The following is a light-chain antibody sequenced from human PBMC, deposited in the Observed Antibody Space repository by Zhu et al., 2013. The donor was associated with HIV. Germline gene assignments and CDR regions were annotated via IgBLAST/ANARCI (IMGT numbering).Light chain of an antibody. CDR2: SAT. Sequence: AIRMTQSPASLSASTGDRVTITCRTSQDVYSYLAWYQLKPGRAPKLLVHSATSLQNGVPSRFSGSGSGTEFTLTISSLQPVDFATYFCQQYHGYSTFGPGTKVDLK. V-gene: IGKV1-8*01. CDR3: QQYHGYST. CDR1: QDVYSY. J-gene: IGKJ3*01.